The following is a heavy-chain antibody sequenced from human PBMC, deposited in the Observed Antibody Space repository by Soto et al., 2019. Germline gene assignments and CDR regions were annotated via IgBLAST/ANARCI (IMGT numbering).Heavy chain of an antibody. Sequence: GESLKISCAASGFTFSSYAMHWVRQAPGKGLEWVAVISYDGSNKYYADSVKGRFTISRDNSKNTLYLQMNSLRAEDTAVYYCARDSEPGIAAGWSDYFDYWGQGTLVTVSS. CDR3: ARDSEPGIAAGWSDYFDY. J-gene: IGHJ4*02. V-gene: IGHV3-30-3*01. D-gene: IGHD6-13*01. CDR1: GFTFSSYA. CDR2: ISYDGSNK.